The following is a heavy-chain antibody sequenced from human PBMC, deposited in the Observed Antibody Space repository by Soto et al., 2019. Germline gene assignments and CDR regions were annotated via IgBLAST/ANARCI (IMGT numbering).Heavy chain of an antibody. Sequence: GGSLRLSCAASGFTFSSYSMNWVRQAPGKGLEWVSSISSSSSYIYYADSVKGRFTISRDNAKNSLYLQMNSLRAEDTAVYYCARLGTAMDQYYFDYWGQGTLVTVSS. CDR3: ARLGTAMDQYYFDY. J-gene: IGHJ4*02. CDR1: GFTFSSYS. D-gene: IGHD5-18*01. V-gene: IGHV3-21*01. CDR2: ISSSSSYI.